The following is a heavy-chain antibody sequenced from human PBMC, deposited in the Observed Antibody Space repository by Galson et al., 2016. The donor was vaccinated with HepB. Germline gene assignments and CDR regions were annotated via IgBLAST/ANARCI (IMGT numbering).Heavy chain of an antibody. CDR3: AKAVWLGRGMDV. J-gene: IGHJ6*01. CDR1: WDSVSSNIAA. Sequence: CAISWDSVSSNIAAWVWIRQSPSRGLEWLGRTYYRDRWYYDFATSVKSRIIINADISKNQFSLQLSSVTPEDAALYYCAKAVWLGRGMDVWGQGTAVTVSS. CDR2: TYYRDRWYY. V-gene: IGHV6-1*01. D-gene: IGHD2-21*01.